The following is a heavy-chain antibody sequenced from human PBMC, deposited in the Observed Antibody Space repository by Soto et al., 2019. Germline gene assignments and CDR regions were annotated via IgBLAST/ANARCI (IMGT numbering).Heavy chain of an antibody. J-gene: IGHJ2*01. D-gene: IGHD6-13*01. Sequence: QLQLQESGSGLVKPSQTLSLTCAVSGGSISSGGYSWSWIRQPPGKGQEWIGYIYHSGSTYYNPSLKSRVTISVDRSKNQFSLKLSSVTAADTAVYYCARIRADVRQQLVQWAPVGWYFDLWGRGTLVTVSS. CDR1: GGSISSGGYS. V-gene: IGHV4-30-2*01. CDR3: ARIRADVRQQLVQWAPVGWYFDL. CDR2: IYHSGST.